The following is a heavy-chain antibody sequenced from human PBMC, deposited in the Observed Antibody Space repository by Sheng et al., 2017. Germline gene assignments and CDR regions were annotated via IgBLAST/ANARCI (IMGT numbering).Heavy chain of an antibody. CDR1: GGSISSSNW. CDR2: IYHSGST. J-gene: IGHJ4*02. CDR3: AREVYYRGVVITTYFDS. V-gene: IGHV4-4*02. D-gene: IGHD3-10*01. Sequence: QVQLQESDPGLVKPSGTLSLTCAVSGGSISSSNWWSWVRQPPGKGLEWIGEIYHSGSTNYNPSLKSRVTISVDKSKKQFSLKLSSVTAADTAVYYCAREVYYRGVVITTYFDSWGQGTLVTVSS.